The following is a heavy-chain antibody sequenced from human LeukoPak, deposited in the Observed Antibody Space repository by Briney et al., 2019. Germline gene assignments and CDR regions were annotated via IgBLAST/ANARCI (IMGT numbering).Heavy chain of an antibody. D-gene: IGHD2-2*01. CDR1: GFTFSSYW. J-gene: IGHJ4*02. CDR3: ARDQGSTSRGIDY. CDR2: IYSDGNTT. V-gene: IGHV3-74*01. Sequence: GGSLRLSCAASGFTFSSYWMHWVRQAPGKGLVWVSRIYSDGNTTNYADSVKGRFTISRDNAKNTLYLQMNSVRAEDTAVYYCARDQGSTSRGIDYWGQGTLVTVSS.